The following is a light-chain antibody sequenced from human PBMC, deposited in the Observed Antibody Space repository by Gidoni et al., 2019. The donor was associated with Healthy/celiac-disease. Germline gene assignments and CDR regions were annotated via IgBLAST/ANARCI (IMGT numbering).Light chain of an antibody. V-gene: IGLV1-51*01. CDR1: SSNIGNNY. CDR2: DNN. CDR3: GTWDSSLSANWV. Sequence: QSVLTQPPSVSAAPGQKVTISCSGSSSNIGNNYVSWYQQLPGTAPKLLIDDNNTRPSGIPARFSGSKSGTSATLGITGLQTGDEADYYCGTWDSSLSANWVFGGGTKLTVL. J-gene: IGLJ3*02.